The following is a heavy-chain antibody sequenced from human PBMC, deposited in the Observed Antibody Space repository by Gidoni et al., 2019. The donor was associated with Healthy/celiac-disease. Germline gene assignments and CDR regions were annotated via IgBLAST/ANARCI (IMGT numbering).Heavy chain of an antibody. CDR1: GFPFSSYW. CDR2: IKQDGSEK. J-gene: IGHJ4*02. CDR3: AREGDSSSWYLDY. Sequence: EVQLVETGGGLVQPGGSLRLSCAASGFPFSSYWMSWVRQAPGKGMEWVANIKQDGSEKYYVDSVKGRFTISRDNAKNSLYLQMNSRRAEDTAVYYCAREGDSSSWYLDYWGQGTLVTVSS. V-gene: IGHV3-7*01. D-gene: IGHD6-13*01.